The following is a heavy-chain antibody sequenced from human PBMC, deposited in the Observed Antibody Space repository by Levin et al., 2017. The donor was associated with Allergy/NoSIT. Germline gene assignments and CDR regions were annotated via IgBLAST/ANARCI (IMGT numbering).Heavy chain of an antibody. D-gene: IGHD3-22*01. J-gene: IGHJ4*02. V-gene: IGHV4-34*01. Sequence: SETLSLTCAVYGGSFSGYYWSWIRQPPGKGLEWIGEINHSGSTNYNPSLKSRVTISVDTSKNQFSLKLSSVTAADTAVYYCARVYYDSSYWGQGTLVTVSS. CDR3: ARVYYDSSY. CDR2: INHSGST. CDR1: GGSFSGYY.